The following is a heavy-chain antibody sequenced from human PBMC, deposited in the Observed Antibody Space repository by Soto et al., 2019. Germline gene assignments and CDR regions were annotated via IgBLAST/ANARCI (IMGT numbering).Heavy chain of an antibody. CDR1: GFTFSSYG. D-gene: IGHD6-6*01. CDR2: ISYDGSNK. CDR3: AKDRKAARVGDYYYYYGMDV. J-gene: IGHJ6*02. Sequence: GGSLRLSCAASGFTFSSYGMHWVRQAPGKGLEWVAVISYDGSNKYYADSVKGRFTISRDNSKNTLYLQMNSLRAEDTAVYYCAKDRKAARVGDYYYYYGMDVWGQGTTVTVSS. V-gene: IGHV3-30*18.